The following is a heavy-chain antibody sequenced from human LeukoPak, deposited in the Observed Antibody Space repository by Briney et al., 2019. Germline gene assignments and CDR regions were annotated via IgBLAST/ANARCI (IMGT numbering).Heavy chain of an antibody. Sequence: GGSLRLSCAASGFTFGTYSMHWVRQPPGKGLEWVAIISSAGTIINYADSVRGRFSISRDNSRNTLYLQMDSLRTEDTAVYYCAKDHRWLVDYWGQGTLVTVSS. D-gene: IGHD6-19*01. J-gene: IGHJ4*02. CDR2: ISSAGTII. CDR3: AKDHRWLVDY. CDR1: GFTFGTYS. V-gene: IGHV3-30-3*01.